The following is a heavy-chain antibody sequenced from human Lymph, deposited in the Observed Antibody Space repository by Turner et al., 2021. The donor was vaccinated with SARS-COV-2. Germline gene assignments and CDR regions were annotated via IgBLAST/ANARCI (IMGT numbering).Heavy chain of an antibody. CDR3: AREEGQYGMDV. CDR1: GFTVSSNY. J-gene: IGHJ6*02. Sequence: EEQLVESGGGLVQPGGSLRLSCAASGFTVSSNYSTWGRQAPGEGMEWVSVIDSGGSTYYADSVKGRFTISRHNSKHTLYLQMNSLRAEDTAVYYCAREEGQYGMDVWGQGTTVTVSS. CDR2: IDSGGST. V-gene: IGHV3-53*04.